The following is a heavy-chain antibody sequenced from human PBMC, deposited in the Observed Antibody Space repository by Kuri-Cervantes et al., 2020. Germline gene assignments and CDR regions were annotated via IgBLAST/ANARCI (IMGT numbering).Heavy chain of an antibody. V-gene: IGHV4-39*07. CDR2: IYYSGRT. J-gene: IGHJ4*02. CDR1: GGSISSYY. Sequence: GSLRLSCTVSGGSISSYYWGWIRQPPGKGLEWIGTIYYSGRTFYNPSLKSRVTISVDTSKNQFSLKLISVTAADTALYFCTRGHAIYGDYWGQGTLVTVSS. D-gene: IGHD3-9*01. CDR3: TRGHAIYGDY.